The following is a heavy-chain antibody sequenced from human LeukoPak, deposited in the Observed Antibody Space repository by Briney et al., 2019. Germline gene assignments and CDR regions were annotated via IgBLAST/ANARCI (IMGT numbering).Heavy chain of an antibody. CDR1: GYTFTGYY. J-gene: IGHJ4*02. CDR2: INPNSGGT. D-gene: IGHD1-26*01. V-gene: IGHV1-2*02. Sequence: VASVKVSCKASGYTFTGYYMHWVRQAPGQGLEWMGWINPNSGGTNYAQKFQGRVTMTSDTSISTAYMELSRLRSDDTAVYYCARDLSGAYSGSYYDWGQGTLVTVSS. CDR3: ARDLSGAYSGSYYD.